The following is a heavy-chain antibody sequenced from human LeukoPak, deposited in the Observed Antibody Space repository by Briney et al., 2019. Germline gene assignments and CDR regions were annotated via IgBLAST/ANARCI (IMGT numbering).Heavy chain of an antibody. CDR3: ARRSPLVAVTTAHYYDY. Sequence: GSLRLSCAVSGFTFSDHWMNWVRQPPGKGLEWIGEISYSGNTYYNPSLKSRVTISMDTSKNQFSLNLNSVTASDTTVYYCARRSPLVAVTTAHYYDYWGPGTLVTVSS. CDR1: GFTFSDHW. J-gene: IGHJ4*02. D-gene: IGHD2-21*02. V-gene: IGHV4/OR15-8*02. CDR2: ISYSGNT.